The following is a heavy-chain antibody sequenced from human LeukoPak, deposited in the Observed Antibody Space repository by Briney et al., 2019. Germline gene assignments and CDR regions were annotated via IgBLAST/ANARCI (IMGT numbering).Heavy chain of an antibody. V-gene: IGHV3-48*01. CDR2: ISSSSSTI. CDR3: ARDDARFGTRGDY. CDR1: GLTFSSYS. J-gene: IGHJ4*02. Sequence: PGGSLRLSCAASGLTFSSYSMNWVRQAPGKGLEWVSYISSSSSTIYYADSVKGRFTISRDNAKNSLYLQMNSLRAEDTAVYYCARDDARFGTRGDYWGQGTLVTVSS. D-gene: IGHD3-10*01.